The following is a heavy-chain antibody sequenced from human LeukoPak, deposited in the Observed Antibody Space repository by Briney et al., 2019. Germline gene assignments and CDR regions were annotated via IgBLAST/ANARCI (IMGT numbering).Heavy chain of an antibody. CDR2: IWYNGNEK. CDR3: ARDDYSFSLRGATIDY. V-gene: IGHV3-33*01. J-gene: IGHJ4*02. D-gene: IGHD1-26*01. Sequence: GGSLRLSCTASGFMFRNCGMHWVRQAPGKGLEWVAVIWYNGNEKYYTGSVEGRFTISRDNSKNTVYLQMNSLRAEDTAVYYCARDDYSFSLRGATIDYWGQGTLVTVSS. CDR1: GFMFRNCG.